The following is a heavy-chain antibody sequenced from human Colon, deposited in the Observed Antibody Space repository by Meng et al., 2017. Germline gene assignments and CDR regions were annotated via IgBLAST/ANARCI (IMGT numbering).Heavy chain of an antibody. CDR2: IYYSGST. Sequence: QLQLQESGPGLLQPSQTLSLTCTVSGGAISSGYYYWSWIRQPPGKGLELIGYIYYSGSTYSNSSLKSRVTISVDTSKNQFSLKLSSVTAADTAVYYCARGRYSGYLPWGQGTLVTVSS. V-gene: IGHV4-30-4*01. CDR1: GGAISSGYYY. CDR3: ARGRYSGYLP. J-gene: IGHJ5*02. D-gene: IGHD5-12*01.